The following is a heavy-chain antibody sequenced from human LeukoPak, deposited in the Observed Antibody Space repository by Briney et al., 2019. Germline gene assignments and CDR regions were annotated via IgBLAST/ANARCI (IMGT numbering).Heavy chain of an antibody. V-gene: IGHV3-30*18. CDR1: GFTFSSYG. CDR2: ISYDGSNK. Sequence: PGGSLRLSCAASGFTFSSYGMHWVRQAPGKGLEWVAVISYDGSNKYYADSVKGRFTISGDNSKNTLYLQMNSLRAEDTAVYYCAKDHPPVGWDHYYYGVDVWGQGTTVTVSS. J-gene: IGHJ6*02. CDR3: AKDHPPVGWDHYYYGVDV. D-gene: IGHD1-26*01.